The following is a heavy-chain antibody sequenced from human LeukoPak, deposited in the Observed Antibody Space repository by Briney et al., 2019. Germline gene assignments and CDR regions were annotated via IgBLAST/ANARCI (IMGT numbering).Heavy chain of an antibody. V-gene: IGHV1-2*02. CDR1: GYTFTGYY. CDR2: ISPNSGGT. D-gene: IGHD3-22*01. CDR3: ARDLSPRTFGSYYYDSSGLLVPGPGVDY. Sequence: GASVKVSCKASGYTFTGYYMHWVRQAPGQGLEWMGWISPNSGGTNYAQKFQGRVTMTRDTSISTAYMELSRLRSDDTAVYYCARDLSPRTFGSYYYDSSGLLVPGPGVDYWGQGTLVTVSS. J-gene: IGHJ4*02.